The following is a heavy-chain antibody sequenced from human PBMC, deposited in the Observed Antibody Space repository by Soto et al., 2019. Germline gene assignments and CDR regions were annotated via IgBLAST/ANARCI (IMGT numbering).Heavy chain of an antibody. D-gene: IGHD6-13*01. Sequence: SETLSLTCFVYTVSCIGYSWSWIRQPPGKGLEWIGEFNHSGSTNYNPSLKIQITISVDTSNDQFSLKLSSVTAADTSVYYCARGRRGYSSKWYDYWGQGTLDTVSS. J-gene: IGHJ4*02. V-gene: IGHV4-34*01. CDR3: ARGRRGYSSKWYDY. CDR1: TVSCIGYS. CDR2: FNHSGST.